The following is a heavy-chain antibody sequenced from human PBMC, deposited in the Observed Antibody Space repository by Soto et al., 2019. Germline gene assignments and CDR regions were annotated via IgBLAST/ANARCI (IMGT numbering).Heavy chain of an antibody. V-gene: IGHV4-59*01. CDR2: IYYSGST. CDR3: ARGYYDFWSGSSDAFDI. J-gene: IGHJ3*02. CDR1: GGSISSYY. D-gene: IGHD3-3*01. Sequence: SETLSLTCTVSGGSISSYYWSWIRQPPGKGLEWIGYIYYSGSTNYNPSLKSRVTISVDTSKNQFSLKLSSVTAADTAVYYCARGYYDFWSGSSDAFDIWGQGTMVT.